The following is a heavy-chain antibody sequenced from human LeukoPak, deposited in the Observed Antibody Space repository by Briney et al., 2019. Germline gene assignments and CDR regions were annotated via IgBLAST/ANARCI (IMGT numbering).Heavy chain of an antibody. V-gene: IGHV3-7*01. Sequence: GGSLRLSCAASGFTFSNYWMTWVRQAPGKGLEWVADIKQDGSEKLYVKSVRGRFTISRDNAKMSLFLQTNSLRAEDTAVYYCASDNGVVPGVDYMDVWGKGTTVTVS. CDR2: IKQDGSEK. CDR3: ASDNGVVPGVDYMDV. D-gene: IGHD3-3*01. J-gene: IGHJ6*03. CDR1: GFTFSNYW.